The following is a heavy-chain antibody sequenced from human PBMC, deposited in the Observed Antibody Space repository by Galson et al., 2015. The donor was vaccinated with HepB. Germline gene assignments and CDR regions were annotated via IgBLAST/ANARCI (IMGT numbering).Heavy chain of an antibody. D-gene: IGHD2-2*01. Sequence: SVKVSCKASGYTFTSYDINWVRQATGQGLEWMGWMNPNSGNTGYAQKFQGRVTMTRNTSISTAYMELSSLRSEDTAVYYCARVSYCSSTSCYAYYYGMDVWGQGTTVTVPS. CDR1: GYTFTSYD. V-gene: IGHV1-8*01. CDR3: ARVSYCSSTSCYAYYYGMDV. J-gene: IGHJ6*02. CDR2: MNPNSGNT.